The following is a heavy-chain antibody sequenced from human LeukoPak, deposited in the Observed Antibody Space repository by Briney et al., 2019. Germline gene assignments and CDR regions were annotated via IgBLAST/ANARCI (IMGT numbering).Heavy chain of an antibody. D-gene: IGHD2-15*01. CDR2: IIPIFGTA. CDR3: ATLGYCSGGSCYDIGY. CDR1: GGTFSSYA. V-gene: IGHV1-69*13. J-gene: IGHJ4*02. Sequence: ASVTVSCKASGGTFSSYAISWVRQAPGQGLEWMGGIIPIFGTANYAQKFQGRVTITADESTSTAYMELSSLRSEDTAVYYCATLGYCSGGSCYDIGYWGQGTLVTVSS.